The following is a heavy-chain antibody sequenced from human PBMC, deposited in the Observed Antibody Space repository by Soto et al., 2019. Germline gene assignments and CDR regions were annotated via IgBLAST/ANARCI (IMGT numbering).Heavy chain of an antibody. CDR2: ISGSDGKT. CDR1: GFSFGIYA. Sequence: GGSLRLSCAASGFSFGIYALSWVRQAPGKGLEWVSTISGSDGKTFYADSVKGRFSISRDTSQSTLYLQMNSLRADDTAMYYCARWSYLDYWGQGTRVTVS. CDR3: ARWSYLDY. D-gene: IGHD3-3*01. V-gene: IGHV3-23*01. J-gene: IGHJ4*02.